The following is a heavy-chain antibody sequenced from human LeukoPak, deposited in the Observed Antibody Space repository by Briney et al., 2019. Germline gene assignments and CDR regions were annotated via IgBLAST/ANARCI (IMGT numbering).Heavy chain of an antibody. J-gene: IGHJ4*02. CDR2: IYPGDSDT. CDR3: ARHPLAAGCSSTSCYSDY. D-gene: IGHD2-2*02. V-gene: IGHV5-51*01. CDR1: GYSFTSYW. Sequence: GGSLRLSCKGSGYSFTSYWIGWVRQMPGKGLEWMGIIYPGDSDTRYSPSFQGQVTISADKSISPAYLQWSSLKASDTAMYYCARHPLAAGCSSTSCYSDYWGQGTLVTVSS.